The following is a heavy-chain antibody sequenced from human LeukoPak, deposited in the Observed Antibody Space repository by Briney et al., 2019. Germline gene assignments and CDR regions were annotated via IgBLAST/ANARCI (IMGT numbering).Heavy chain of an antibody. CDR3: ARGVGARLY. V-gene: IGHV4-38-2*02. CDR1: GYSISSGYY. D-gene: IGHD1-26*01. J-gene: IGHJ4*02. CDR2: IYHSGST. Sequence: SETLSLTCTVSGYSISSGYYWGWIRQPPGKGLEWIGSIYHSGSTYYNPSLKSRVTISVDTSKNQFSLKLSSVTAADTAVYYCARGVGARLYWGQGTLVTVSS.